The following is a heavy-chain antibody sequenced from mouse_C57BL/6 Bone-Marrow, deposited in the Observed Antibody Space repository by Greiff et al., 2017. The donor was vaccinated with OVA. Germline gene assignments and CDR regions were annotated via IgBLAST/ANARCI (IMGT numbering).Heavy chain of an antibody. J-gene: IGHJ4*01. D-gene: IGHD2-2*01. CDR3: ARGGDGYDYAMDY. Sequence: EVQLQQSGPVLVKPGASVKMSCKASGYTFTDYYMNWVKQSHGKSLEWIGVINPYNGGTSYNQKFKGKATLTVDKSSSTAYMELNSLTSEDSAVYYGARGGDGYDYAMDYWGQGTSVTVSS. CDR2: INPYNGGT. V-gene: IGHV1-19*01. CDR1: GYTFTDYY.